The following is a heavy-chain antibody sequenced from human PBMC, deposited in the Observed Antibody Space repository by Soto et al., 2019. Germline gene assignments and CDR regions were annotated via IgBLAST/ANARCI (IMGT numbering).Heavy chain of an antibody. CDR3: ARDRIVAADYYYGMDV. CDR1: GGTFSSYA. V-gene: IGHV1-69*19. D-gene: IGHD6-13*01. Sequence: QVQLVQSGAEVKKPGSSVKVSCKASGGTFSSYAISWVRQAPGQGLEWMGGIIPIFGTANYAKKFQGRVTINADECTSTAYMELSSMRSEDTDVYYCARDRIVAADYYYGMDVWGQGTMVTVSS. J-gene: IGHJ6*01. CDR2: IIPIFGTA.